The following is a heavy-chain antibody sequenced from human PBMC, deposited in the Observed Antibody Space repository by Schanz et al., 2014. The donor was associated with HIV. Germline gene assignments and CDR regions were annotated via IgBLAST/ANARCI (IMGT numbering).Heavy chain of an antibody. J-gene: IGHJ5*02. Sequence: EVQLLQSGGGLVQPGGSLRLSCAVSGFTITSYGMSWVRQAPGKGLEWVSGISASGRSTYYADSVKGRFTISRDNAKNMLYVQMNSLRPEDTAVYYCAKDKSRHTYSSSSRFDPWGQGTLVTVSS. CDR3: AKDKSRHTYSSSSRFDP. CDR1: GFTITSYG. V-gene: IGHV3-23*01. CDR2: ISASGRST. D-gene: IGHD6-13*01.